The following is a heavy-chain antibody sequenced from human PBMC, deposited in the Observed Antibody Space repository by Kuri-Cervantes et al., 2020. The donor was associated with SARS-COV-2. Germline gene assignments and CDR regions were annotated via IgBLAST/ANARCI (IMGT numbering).Heavy chain of an antibody. V-gene: IGHV4-4*02. Sequence: GSLRLSCTVSGGSISSSNWWSWVRQPPGKGLEWIGEIYHSGSTNYNPSLKSRVTISVDKSKNQFSLKLSSVTAADTAVYYFASLSTYYDFRSGYFDYWGQGTLVTVSS. CDR2: IYHSGST. CDR3: ASLSTYYDFRSGYFDY. J-gene: IGHJ4*02. D-gene: IGHD3-3*01. CDR1: GGSISSSNW.